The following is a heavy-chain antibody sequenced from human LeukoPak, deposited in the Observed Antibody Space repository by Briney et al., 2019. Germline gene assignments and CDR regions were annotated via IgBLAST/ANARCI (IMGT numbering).Heavy chain of an antibody. Sequence: SETLSLTCTVSGGSISSSRYCWGWIRQPPGKGPEWIGSVCYTGNTYYNPSLKSRVTISVDTSKNQFSLRLSSVTAADTAVYYCAKLRWYENDAFDIWGQGTMVTVSS. V-gene: IGHV4-39*01. CDR2: VCYTGNT. CDR3: AKLRWYENDAFDI. D-gene: IGHD4-23*01. CDR1: GGSISSSRYC. J-gene: IGHJ3*02.